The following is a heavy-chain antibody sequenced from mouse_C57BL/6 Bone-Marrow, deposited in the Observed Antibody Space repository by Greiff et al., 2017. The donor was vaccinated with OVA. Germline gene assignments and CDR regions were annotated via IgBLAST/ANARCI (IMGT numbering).Heavy chain of an antibody. Sequence: QVQLHQSGAELVRPGTSVKVSCTASGYAFTNYLIEWVKQRPGQGLEWIGVINPGSGGTNYNEKFKGKATLTADKSSSTAYMQLSSLTSEDSAVYFCARGGDYYGTWFAYWGQGTLVTVSA. J-gene: IGHJ3*01. V-gene: IGHV1-54*01. CDR2: INPGSGGT. CDR3: ARGGDYYGTWFAY. D-gene: IGHD1-1*01. CDR1: GYAFTNYL.